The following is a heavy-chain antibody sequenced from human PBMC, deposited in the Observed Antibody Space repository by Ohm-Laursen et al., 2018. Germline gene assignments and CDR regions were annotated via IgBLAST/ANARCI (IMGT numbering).Heavy chain of an antibody. Sequence: SLRLSCSASGLTLKSYSMNWVRQAPGKGLEWVSSISFSGSHIYYADSVKGRFTISRDNSKNTLYLQMNSLRAEDTAVYYCARDQYSSSWYPYYGMDVGGQGTTGTVS. CDR3: ARDQYSSSWYPYYGMDV. V-gene: IGHV3-21*01. CDR1: GLTLKSYS. J-gene: IGHJ6*02. D-gene: IGHD6-13*01. CDR2: ISFSGSHI.